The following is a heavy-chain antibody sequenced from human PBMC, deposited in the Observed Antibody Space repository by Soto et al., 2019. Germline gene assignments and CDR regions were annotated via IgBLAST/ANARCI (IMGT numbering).Heavy chain of an antibody. J-gene: IGHJ4*02. D-gene: IGHD1-7*01. V-gene: IGHV3-23*01. CDR3: AKALFNSNYGDYFDS. Sequence: GGSLRLSCAASGFAFSAYALSWVRRTPGMGLEWVSGVSGSGGGTYYADSVKGRFTISRDNSKNTLYLQMNSLRAEDTAVYYCAKALFNSNYGDYFDSWGQGTLVTVSS. CDR2: VSGSGGGT. CDR1: GFAFSAYA.